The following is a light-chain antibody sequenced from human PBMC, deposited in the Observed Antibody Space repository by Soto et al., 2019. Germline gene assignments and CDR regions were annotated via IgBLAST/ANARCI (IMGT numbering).Light chain of an antibody. CDR1: QTLSSTY. CDR2: GAS. J-gene: IGKJ1*01. V-gene: IGKV3-20*01. Sequence: EIVLTQSPGTLSLSPGERATLSCRTGQTLSSTYLAWYQQKPGQAPRLLIYGASSRATGIPDRFSGSGSGTDFTLTISRLEPEDVAVYYCQEYGTSRTFGQGTKVEIK. CDR3: QEYGTSRT.